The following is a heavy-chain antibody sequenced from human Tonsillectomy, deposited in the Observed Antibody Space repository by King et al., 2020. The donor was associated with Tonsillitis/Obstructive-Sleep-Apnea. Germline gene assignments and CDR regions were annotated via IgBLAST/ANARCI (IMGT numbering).Heavy chain of an antibody. CDR1: GFTFSTYG. J-gene: IGHJ6*02. V-gene: IGHV3-23*04. D-gene: IGHD2-15*01. Sequence: VQLVESGGGLVQPGGSLRLSCAASGFTFSTYGMSWVRQAPGKGPEWVSVISGSGYSTYYSDSVKGRFTISRDNSKNTLYLQMNSLRTEDTAVYYCAKDHRGGRYCSGNSCPTFGMDVWGQGTTVTVSS. CDR2: ISGSGYST. CDR3: AKDHRGGRYCSGNSCPTFGMDV.